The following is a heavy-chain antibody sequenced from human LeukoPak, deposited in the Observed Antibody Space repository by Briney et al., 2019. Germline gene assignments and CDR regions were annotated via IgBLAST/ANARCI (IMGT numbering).Heavy chain of an antibody. CDR1: GGSISSSSYY. V-gene: IGHV4-39*01. Sequence: SETLSLTCTVSGGSISSSSYYWAWNRQPPGKGLECIVSIYSDGSTYYNPSLKSRVSVSVDTSKNEFSLRLSSVTAADTAVYYCARHQRQDAFDIWGQGTMVTVSS. CDR2: IYSDGST. J-gene: IGHJ3*02. CDR3: ARHQRQDAFDI.